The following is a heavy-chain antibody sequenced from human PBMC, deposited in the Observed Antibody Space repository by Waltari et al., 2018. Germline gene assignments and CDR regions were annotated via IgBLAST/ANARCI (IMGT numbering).Heavy chain of an antibody. J-gene: IGHJ6*02. CDR1: GGTFSSYA. V-gene: IGHV1-69*01. D-gene: IGHD6-13*01. CDR2: IIPIFGTA. Sequence: QVQLVQSGAEVKKPGSSVKVSCKASGGTFSSYAISWVRRAPGTGLEWMGGIIPIFGTANYAQKFQGRVTITADESTSTAYMELSSLRSEDTAVYYCARAGSAAAEGLYYYGMDVWGQGTTVTVSS. CDR3: ARAGSAAAEGLYYYGMDV.